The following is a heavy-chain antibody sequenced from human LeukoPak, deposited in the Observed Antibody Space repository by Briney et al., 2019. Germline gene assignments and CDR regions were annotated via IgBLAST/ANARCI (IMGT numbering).Heavy chain of an antibody. J-gene: IGHJ5*02. CDR2: IIPIFGTA. CDR3: ARGAPIRVAVAATFDP. D-gene: IGHD6-19*01. V-gene: IGHV1-69*13. Sequence: SVKVSCKASGGTFSSYAISWVRQAPGQGLEWMGGIIPIFGTANYAQKFQGRVTITADESTSTAYMELSSLRSEDTAVYYCARGAPIRVAVAATFDPWGQGTLVTVPS. CDR1: GGTFSSYA.